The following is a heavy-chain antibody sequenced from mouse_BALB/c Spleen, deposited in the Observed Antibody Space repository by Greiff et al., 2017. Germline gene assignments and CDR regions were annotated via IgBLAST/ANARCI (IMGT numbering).Heavy chain of an antibody. CDR2: ISYSGST. Sequence: EVQGVESGPGLVKPSQSLSLTCTVTGYSITSDYAWNWIRQFPGNKLEWMGYISYSGSTSYNPSLKSRISITRDTSKNQFFLQLNSVTTEDTATYYCETSYYYGSSYVAWFAYWGQGTLVTGSA. CDR3: ETSYYYGSSYVAWFAY. V-gene: IGHV3-2*02. D-gene: IGHD1-1*01. CDR1: GYSITSDYA. J-gene: IGHJ3*01.